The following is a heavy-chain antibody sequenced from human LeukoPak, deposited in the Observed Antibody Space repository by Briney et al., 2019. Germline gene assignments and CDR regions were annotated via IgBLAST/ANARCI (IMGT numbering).Heavy chain of an antibody. Sequence: GGSLRLSCAASGFTFSSYGMHWVRQAPGKGLEWVAFIRYDGSNKYYADSVKGRFTISRDNSKNTLYLQMNSLRAEDTAVYYCAKDEYYYGSGSPSTYNWFDPWGQGTLVTVSS. J-gene: IGHJ5*02. D-gene: IGHD3-10*01. V-gene: IGHV3-30*02. CDR2: IRYDGSNK. CDR1: GFTFSSYG. CDR3: AKDEYYYGSGSPSTYNWFDP.